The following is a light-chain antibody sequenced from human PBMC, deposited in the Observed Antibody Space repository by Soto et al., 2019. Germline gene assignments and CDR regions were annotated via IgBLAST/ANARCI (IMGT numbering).Light chain of an antibody. V-gene: IGKV3-11*01. CDR1: QSVSSY. Sequence: EIVLTQSPVTLSLSPGERATLSCRASQSVSSYLAWYQQKPGQAPRLLIYDAYNRATGIPARSSGGGSGADCTHTSDNLEPEDCAIYYSQQRSKWPPITIGQRTRLEIK. CDR2: DAY. CDR3: QQRSKWPPIT. J-gene: IGKJ5*01.